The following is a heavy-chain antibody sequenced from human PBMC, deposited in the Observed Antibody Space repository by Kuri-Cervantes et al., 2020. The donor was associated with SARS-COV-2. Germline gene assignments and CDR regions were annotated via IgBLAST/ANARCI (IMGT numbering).Heavy chain of an antibody. V-gene: IGHV4-4*07. J-gene: IGHJ6*02. CDR3: ARSPRLGYCSGGSCDWGSYYGMDV. Sequence: SETLSLTCTVSGGSISSYYWSWIRQPAGKGLEWIGRIYTSGSTNYNPSLKSRVTMSVDMSKNQFSLKLSSVTAADTAVYYCARSPRLGYCSGGSCDWGSYYGMDVWGQGTTVTVSS. D-gene: IGHD2-15*01. CDR1: GGSISSYY. CDR2: IYTSGST.